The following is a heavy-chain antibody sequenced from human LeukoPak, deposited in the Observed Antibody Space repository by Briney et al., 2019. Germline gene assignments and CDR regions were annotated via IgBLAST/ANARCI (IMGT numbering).Heavy chain of an antibody. V-gene: IGHV5-51*01. J-gene: IGHJ5*02. CDR3: ARHGALLWFGELLSGWFDP. Sequence: GESLKISCKGSGYSFTSYWIGWVRQMPGKGLEWMGITYPGDSDTRYSPSFQGQVTISADKSISTAYLQWSSLKASDTAMYYCARHGALLWFGELLSGWFDPWGQGTLVTVSS. CDR1: GYSFTSYW. CDR2: TYPGDSDT. D-gene: IGHD3-10*01.